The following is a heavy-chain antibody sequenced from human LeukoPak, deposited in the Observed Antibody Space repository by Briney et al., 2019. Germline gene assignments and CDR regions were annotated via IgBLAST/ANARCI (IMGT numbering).Heavy chain of an antibody. CDR3: ARTDY. CDR2: ISSRSNYI. CDR1: GFTFSSYN. J-gene: IGHJ4*02. Sequence: GGSLRLSCAASGFTFSSYNINWVRQAPGKGLEWVSSISSRSNYIYYADSVKGRFTISRDNAKNSLYLQMNSLRAEDTAVYYCARTDYWGQGTLVTVSS. V-gene: IGHV3-21*01.